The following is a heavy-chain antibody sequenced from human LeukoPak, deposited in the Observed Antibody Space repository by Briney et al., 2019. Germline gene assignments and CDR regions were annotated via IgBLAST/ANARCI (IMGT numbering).Heavy chain of an antibody. CDR1: GGSISSSSYY. J-gene: IGHJ4*02. Sequence: PSETLSLTCTVSGGSISSSSYYWGWIRQPPGKGLEWIGSIYYSGSTYYNPSLKSRVTISVDTSKNQFSLKLSSVTAADTAVYYCARAKRYFDWLPPYYFDYWGQGTLVTVSS. D-gene: IGHD3-9*01. V-gene: IGHV4-39*07. CDR3: ARAKRYFDWLPPYYFDY. CDR2: IYYSGST.